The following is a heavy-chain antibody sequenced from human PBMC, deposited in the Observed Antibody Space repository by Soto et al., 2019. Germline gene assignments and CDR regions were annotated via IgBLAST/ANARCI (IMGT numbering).Heavy chain of an antibody. CDR2: FDPEHGEA. V-gene: IGHV1-24*01. CDR1: GYTLNDLS. Sequence: QVQLVQSGAEVKNPGASVKVSCKVFGYTLNDLSIHWVRQAPGKGLEWMGGFDPEHGEAVYAQKFQGRVTMTEETSTDTAYMEVRNLRSEDTAVYYCVKGGSRGRYYYYYGMDVWGQGPTVTVSS. CDR3: VKGGSRGRYYYYYGMDV. J-gene: IGHJ6*02. D-gene: IGHD3-16*01.